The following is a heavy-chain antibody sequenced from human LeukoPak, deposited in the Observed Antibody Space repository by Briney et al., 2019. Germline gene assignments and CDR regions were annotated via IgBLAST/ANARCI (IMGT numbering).Heavy chain of an antibody. CDR2: IYPGDSDT. J-gene: IGHJ3*02. CDR3: ARRERSLWFGELLAVGAFDI. V-gene: IGHV5-51*01. CDR1: GYSFTSYW. D-gene: IGHD3-10*01. Sequence: GGSREISGQGSGYSFTSYWIGWVRQMPGKGLEWMGIIYPGDSDTRYSPSFQGQVTISADKSISTAYLQWSSLKASDTAMYYCARRERSLWFGELLAVGAFDIWGQGTMVTVSS.